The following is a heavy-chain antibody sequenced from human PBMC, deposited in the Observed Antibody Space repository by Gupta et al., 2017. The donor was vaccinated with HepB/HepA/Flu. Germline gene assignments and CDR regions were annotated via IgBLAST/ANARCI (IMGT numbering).Heavy chain of an antibody. Sequence: QLQLQESGPGLVKPSETLSLTCTVPGGSISSSSYYWGWIRQPPGKGLEWIGSIYYSGSTYYNPSLKSRVTISVDTSKNQFSLKLSSVTAADTAVYYCARIVVVVAAIDYWGQGTLVTVSS. CDR1: GGSISSSSYY. J-gene: IGHJ4*02. CDR2: IYYSGST. CDR3: ARIVVVVAAIDY. V-gene: IGHV4-39*01. D-gene: IGHD2-15*01.